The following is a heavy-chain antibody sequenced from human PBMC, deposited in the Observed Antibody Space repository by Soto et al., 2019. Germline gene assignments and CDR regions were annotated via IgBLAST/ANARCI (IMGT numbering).Heavy chain of an antibody. CDR3: AREGEYTIYPSSWSYYIPDKGKRNWFDY. J-gene: IGHJ4*02. V-gene: IGHV3-11*06. CDR1: GFTFSDYY. Sequence: GGSLRLSCAASGFTFSDYYMSWIRQAPGKGLEWVSYISSSSSYTNYADSVKGRFTISRDNAKNSLYLQMNSLRAEDTAVYYCAREGEYTIYPSSWSYYIPDKGKRNWFDYWGQGTLVTVSS. D-gene: IGHD1-26*01. CDR2: ISSSSSYT.